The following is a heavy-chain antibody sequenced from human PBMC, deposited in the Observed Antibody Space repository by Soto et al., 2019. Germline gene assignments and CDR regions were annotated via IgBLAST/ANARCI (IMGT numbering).Heavy chain of an antibody. Sequence: PGGSLRLSCAASGFSFSSLAMSWVRQAPGKGLEWVSSISGRGGDTLYADSVKGRFTISRDNSRNTLYLQVNSLRDEDSAVYYCANDHTDVTLSVYWGQGTLVTVSS. CDR1: GFSFSSLA. V-gene: IGHV3-23*01. CDR2: ISGRGGDT. CDR3: ANDHTDVTLSVY. D-gene: IGHD2-21*02. J-gene: IGHJ4*02.